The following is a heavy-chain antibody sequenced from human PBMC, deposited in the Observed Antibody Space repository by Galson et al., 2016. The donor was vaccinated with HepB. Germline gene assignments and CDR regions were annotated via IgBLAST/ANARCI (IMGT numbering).Heavy chain of an antibody. D-gene: IGHD3-3*01. J-gene: IGHJ6*02. V-gene: IGHV3-30*18. CDR3: AKDEFLEGDYYYYGMDV. CDR1: GFTFSSYG. CDR2: ISYDGSKK. Sequence: SLRLSCAASGFTFSSYGMYWVRQAPGKGLEWVAVISYDGSKKYYADSVKGRFTISRDNSKKTLYLQMSSLRAEDTAVYYCAKDEFLEGDYYYYGMDVWGQGTTVTVSS.